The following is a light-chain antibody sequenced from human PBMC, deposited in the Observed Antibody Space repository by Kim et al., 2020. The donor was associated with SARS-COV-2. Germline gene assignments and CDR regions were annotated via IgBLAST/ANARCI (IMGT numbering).Light chain of an antibody. CDR2: DVS. CDR1: SSDVGGYNY. J-gene: IGLJ1*01. V-gene: IGLV2-14*03. CDR3: SSYTSSSTLV. Sequence: GQSNTISSTGTSSDVGGYNYVSWYQQHPGKAPKLMIYDVSNRPSGVSNRFSGSKSGNTASLTISGLQAEDEADYYCSSYTSSSTLVFGTGTKVTVL.